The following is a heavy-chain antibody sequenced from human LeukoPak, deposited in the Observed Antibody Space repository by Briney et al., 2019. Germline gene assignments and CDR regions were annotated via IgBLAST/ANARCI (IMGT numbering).Heavy chain of an antibody. D-gene: IGHD6-19*01. CDR3: AKGEGSSSARRFDY. Sequence: GGSLRLSCAASGFTFTSYAMSWVRQAPGKGLEWVSAISAGGENTDYADSVKGRFTISRDNSKNTLYLQVNSLRAEDTAAYYCAKGEGSSSARRFDYWGQGTLVTVSS. CDR1: GFTFTSYA. J-gene: IGHJ4*02. CDR2: ISAGGENT. V-gene: IGHV3-23*01.